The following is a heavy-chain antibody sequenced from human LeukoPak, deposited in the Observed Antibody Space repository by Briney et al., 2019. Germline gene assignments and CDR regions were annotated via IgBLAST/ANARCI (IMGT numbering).Heavy chain of an antibody. Sequence: GGSLRLSCAASGFTFSSYAMHWVRQAPGKGLEYVSAISSNGGSTYYANSVKGRFTISRDNSKNTLYLQTGSLRAEDMAVYYCARDLRGYGPWGQGTLVTVSS. J-gene: IGHJ5*02. CDR1: GFTFSSYA. CDR3: ARDLRGYGP. D-gene: IGHD5-12*01. CDR2: ISSNGGST. V-gene: IGHV3-64*01.